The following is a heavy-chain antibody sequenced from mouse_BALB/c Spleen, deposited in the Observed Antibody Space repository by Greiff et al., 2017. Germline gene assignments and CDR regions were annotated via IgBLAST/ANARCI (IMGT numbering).Heavy chain of an antibody. CDR2: ISSGGSYT. CDR3: TRDYDYDDGDYFDY. Sequence: EVQRVESGGGLVKPGGSLKLSCAASGFTFSSYTMSWVRQTPEKRLEWVATISSGGSYTYYPDSVKGRFTISRDNAKNTLYLQMSSLKSEDTAMYYCTRDYDYDDGDYFDYWGQGTTLTVSS. CDR1: GFTFSSYT. D-gene: IGHD2-4*01. V-gene: IGHV5-6-4*01. J-gene: IGHJ2*01.